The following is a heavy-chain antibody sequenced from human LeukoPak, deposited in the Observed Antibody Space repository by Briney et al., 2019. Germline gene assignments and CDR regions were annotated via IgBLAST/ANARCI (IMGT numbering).Heavy chain of an antibody. Sequence: SETLSLTCTVSNYSISSGYYWGWIRQSPGKGLEWIGSISHGGSTYYNPSLRSRVIVSVDTSKNHFSLKMNSVTAADTAVYYCARDLASCAGDCYSDGFDHWGQGTLVTVSS. J-gene: IGHJ4*02. CDR1: NYSISSGYY. CDR2: ISHGGST. D-gene: IGHD2-21*02. V-gene: IGHV4-38-2*02. CDR3: ARDLASCAGDCYSDGFDH.